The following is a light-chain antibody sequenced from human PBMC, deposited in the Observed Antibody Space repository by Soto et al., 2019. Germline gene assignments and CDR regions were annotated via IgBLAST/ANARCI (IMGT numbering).Light chain of an antibody. CDR1: QSVSNNY. J-gene: IGKJ4*01. Sequence: EIVLTQSPCTLSLSPGQRATLSCRASQSVSNNYLAWYQQKPGQAPRLLIYGASSRATGMPDRFSGSGSGTDFTLTISRLEPEDFAVYYCQQYGSSPLTFGGGTKVDIK. CDR3: QQYGSSPLT. V-gene: IGKV3-20*01. CDR2: GAS.